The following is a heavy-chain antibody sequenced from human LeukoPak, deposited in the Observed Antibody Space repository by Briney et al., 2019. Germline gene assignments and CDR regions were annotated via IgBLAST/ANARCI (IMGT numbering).Heavy chain of an antibody. CDR1: GFTFSSYS. CDR2: ISSSSSDI. J-gene: IGHJ3*02. Sequence: PGGSLRLSCAASGFTFSSYSMNWVRQAPGKGLEWVSSISSSSSDIYYADSVKGRFTISRDNAKNSLYLQMNSRRAEDRAVYYCASADSSGYSAFDIWGQGTMVTVSS. CDR3: ASADSSGYSAFDI. V-gene: IGHV3-21*01. D-gene: IGHD3-22*01.